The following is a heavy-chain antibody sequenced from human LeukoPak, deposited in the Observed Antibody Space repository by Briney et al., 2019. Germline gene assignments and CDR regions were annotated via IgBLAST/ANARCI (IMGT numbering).Heavy chain of an antibody. CDR3: ARRGSGWYQFDY. J-gene: IGHJ4*02. CDR1: GDSISTTAFY. CDR2: IYFSGST. Sequence: PSETLSLTCTVSGDSISTTAFYWGWIRQPPGKGLEWVGTIYFSGSTYYNPSLKSRVTMSMDTAKNQFSLTLASATAADTAVYYCARRGSGWYQFDYWGQGTLVPFSS. V-gene: IGHV4-39*01. D-gene: IGHD6-19*01.